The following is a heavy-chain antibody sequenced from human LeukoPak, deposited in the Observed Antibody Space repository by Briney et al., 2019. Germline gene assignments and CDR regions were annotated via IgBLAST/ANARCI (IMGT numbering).Heavy chain of an antibody. D-gene: IGHD2-2*01. J-gene: IGHJ5*02. V-gene: IGHV4-4*02. Sequence: SGTLSLTCAVSGGSITSSNWWSWVRQPPGKGLEWMGEIDHSGSTKYNPSLKSRVTISVDKSKNQFSLKLTSVTAADTAVYYCARVYKYCSGISCYRFDPWGQGALVTVSS. CDR1: GGSITSSNW. CDR2: IDHSGST. CDR3: ARVYKYCSGISCYRFDP.